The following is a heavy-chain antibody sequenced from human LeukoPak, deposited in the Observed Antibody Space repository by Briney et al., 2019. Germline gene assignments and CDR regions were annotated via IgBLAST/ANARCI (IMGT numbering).Heavy chain of an antibody. CDR3: ARRAGAYSHPYDY. V-gene: IGHV3-53*01. D-gene: IGHD4/OR15-4a*01. Sequence: GGSLRLSCTVSGFIVSDNSMSWVRQAPGKGLEWVSFIYSGTTHYSDSVKGRFTISRDNSKSTLYLQMNSLRAEDTAVYYCARRAGAYSHPYDYWGQGTLVTVSS. CDR2: IYSGTT. J-gene: IGHJ4*02. CDR1: GFIVSDNS.